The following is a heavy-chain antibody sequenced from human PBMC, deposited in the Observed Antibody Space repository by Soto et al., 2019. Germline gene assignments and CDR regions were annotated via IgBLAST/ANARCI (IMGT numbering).Heavy chain of an antibody. CDR2: IYSGGST. V-gene: IGHV3-53*01. CDR1: GFTVSSNY. D-gene: IGHD3-3*01. Sequence: GGSLRLSCAASGFTVSSNYMSWVRQAPGKGLEWVSVIYSGGSTYYADSVKGRFTISRDNSKNTLYLQMNSLRAEDTAVYYCARSRFLEWLSLSFDYWGQGTLVTVSS. CDR3: ARSRFLEWLSLSFDY. J-gene: IGHJ4*02.